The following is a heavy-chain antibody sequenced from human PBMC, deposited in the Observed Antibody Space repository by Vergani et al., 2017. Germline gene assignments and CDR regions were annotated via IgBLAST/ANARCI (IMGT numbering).Heavy chain of an antibody. V-gene: IGHV3-66*02. D-gene: IGHD3-10*02. CDR3: SSVRAHASGDWFDP. CDR2: IYSGGST. CDR1: GFTVSSNY. J-gene: IGHJ5*02. Sequence: EVQLVESGGGLVQPGGSLRLSCAASGFTVSSNYMSWVRQAPGKGLEWVSVIYSGGSTYYADSVKGRFTISRDKSKNTLYLQMNSLRAEDAAVYYCSSVRAHASGDWFDPWGQGTLVTVSS.